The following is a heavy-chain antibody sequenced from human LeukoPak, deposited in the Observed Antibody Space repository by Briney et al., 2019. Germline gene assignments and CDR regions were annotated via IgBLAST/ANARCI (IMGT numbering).Heavy chain of an antibody. CDR1: GFTFSSYS. CDR2: ISSSSSYI. Sequence: GGSLRLSCAASGFTFSSYSMNWVSQAPGKGLEWVSSISSSSSYIYYADSVKGRFTISRDNAKNSLYLQMNSLRAEDTAVYFCARHYYDSSGYSSWFDPWGQGTLVTVSS. D-gene: IGHD3-22*01. J-gene: IGHJ5*02. V-gene: IGHV3-21*01. CDR3: ARHYYDSSGYSSWFDP.